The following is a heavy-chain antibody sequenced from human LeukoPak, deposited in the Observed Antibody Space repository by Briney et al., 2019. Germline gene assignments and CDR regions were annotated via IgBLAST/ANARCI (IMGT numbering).Heavy chain of an antibody. CDR3: AKDTFGSTTVTGSFDY. Sequence: GGSLRLSCAASGFTFSSYGIHWVRQAPGKGLEWVAFIRYDGSNKYYADSVKGRFTISRDNSKNTLYLQMNSLRAEDTAVYYCAKDTFGSTTVTGSFDYWGQGSLVTVSS. CDR2: IRYDGSNK. J-gene: IGHJ4*02. D-gene: IGHD4-17*01. CDR1: GFTFSSYG. V-gene: IGHV3-30*02.